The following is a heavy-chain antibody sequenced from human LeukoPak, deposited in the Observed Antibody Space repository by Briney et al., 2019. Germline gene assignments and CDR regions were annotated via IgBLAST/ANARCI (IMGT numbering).Heavy chain of an antibody. CDR3: ARGGSSSGRDFDY. CDR1: GFTVSSNY. Sequence: GGSLRLSCAASGFTVSSNYMSWVRQAPGKGLEWVSVIYSGGSTYYADSVKGRFTTSRDNSKNTLYLQMNSLRAEDTAVYYCARGGSSSGRDFDYWGQGTLVTVSS. CDR2: IYSGGST. D-gene: IGHD6-6*01. V-gene: IGHV3-53*01. J-gene: IGHJ4*02.